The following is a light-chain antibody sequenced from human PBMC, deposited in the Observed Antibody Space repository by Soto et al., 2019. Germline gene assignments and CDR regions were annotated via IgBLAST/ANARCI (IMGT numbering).Light chain of an antibody. CDR1: RNVSLY. V-gene: IGKV1-39*01. J-gene: IGKJ5*01. CDR2: ATS. Sequence: TQSPASLAASVGARLTLTCRASRNVSLYLNWYQHKPGTGPTLLIHATSNLQIGVPSRLIVIGSGTEFTLPLRSLEPEDSGTYDCQQSYKMPSFVQGTRLEI. CDR3: QQSYKMPS.